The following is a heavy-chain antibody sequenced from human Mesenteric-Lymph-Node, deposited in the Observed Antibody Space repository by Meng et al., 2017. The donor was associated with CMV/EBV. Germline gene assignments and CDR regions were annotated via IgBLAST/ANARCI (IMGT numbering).Heavy chain of an antibody. CDR3: ARGGPHQSGFDF. J-gene: IGHJ4*02. V-gene: IGHV4-34*01. Sequence: SETLSPTCAVYGGSFNIYYWSWIRQPPGKGLEWLGHINHIASTNYNPSLKSRLTMSVDTSKNQFTLNLTSVTAADTAVYYCARGGPHQSGFDFWGQGTLVTVSS. D-gene: IGHD3-10*01. CDR1: GGSFNIYY. CDR2: INHIAST.